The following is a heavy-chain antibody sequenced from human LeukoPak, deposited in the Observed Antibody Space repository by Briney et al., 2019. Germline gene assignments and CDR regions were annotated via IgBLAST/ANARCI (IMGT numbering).Heavy chain of an antibody. D-gene: IGHD1-7*01. CDR3: ARSSRELGGYAPWELMPPFDY. Sequence: PGGSLRLSCTASGFSFGDYCMNWVRQAPGKGLEWVSYISSSSSTIYYADSVKGRFTISRDNAKNSLYLQMNSLRAEDTAVYYCARSSRELGGYAPWELMPPFDYWGQGTLVTVSS. CDR2: ISSSSSTI. CDR1: GFSFGDYC. V-gene: IGHV3-48*01. J-gene: IGHJ4*02.